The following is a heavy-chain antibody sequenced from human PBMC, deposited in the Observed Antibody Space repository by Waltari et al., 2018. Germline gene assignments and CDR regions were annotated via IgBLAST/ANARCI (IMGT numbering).Heavy chain of an antibody. J-gene: IGHJ3*02. Sequence: QLQLQESGPGLVKPSETLSLTCSVSGGSIDSDTYYWGWIRQPPGKGLEWIGSFYYGGSHYYNPSLKSRVTISVHTSKSQFSLNLTSVTAADTALYFCARLGYCSSTSCYTTFFDAFDIWGQGTMVTVSS. CDR3: ARLGYCSSTSCYTTFFDAFDI. V-gene: IGHV4-39*07. CDR2: FYYGGSH. CDR1: GGSIDSDTYY. D-gene: IGHD2-2*02.